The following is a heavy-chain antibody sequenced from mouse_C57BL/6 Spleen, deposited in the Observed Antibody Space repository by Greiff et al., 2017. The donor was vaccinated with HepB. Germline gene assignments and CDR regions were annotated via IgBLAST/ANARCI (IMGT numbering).Heavy chain of an antibody. CDR3: ARESLYYYAMDY. V-gene: IGHV1-22*01. J-gene: IGHJ4*01. D-gene: IGHD6-2*01. CDR2: INPNNGGT. CDR1: GYTFTDYN. Sequence: EVKLRESGPELVKPGASVKMSCKASGYTFTDYNMHWVKQSHGKSLEWIGYINPNNGGTSYNQKFKGKATLTVNKSSSTAYMELRSLTSEDSAVYYCARESLYYYAMDYWGQGTSVTVSS.